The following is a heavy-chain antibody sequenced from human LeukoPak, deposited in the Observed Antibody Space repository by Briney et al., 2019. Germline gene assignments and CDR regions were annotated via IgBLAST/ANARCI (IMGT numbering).Heavy chain of an antibody. D-gene: IGHD3-22*01. CDR1: GGSISSSSYY. V-gene: IGHV4-39*01. J-gene: IGHJ4*02. Sequence: SETLSLTCTVSGGSISSSSYYWGWIRQPPGKGLVWFGSLYYSGNIYYNPSLKSRVTISVDTSKNRFSLTLSSVNAADTAVYYSARVYDSTSDPSVDWCQETLVIVSS. CDR2: LYYSGNI. CDR3: ARVYDSTSDPSVD.